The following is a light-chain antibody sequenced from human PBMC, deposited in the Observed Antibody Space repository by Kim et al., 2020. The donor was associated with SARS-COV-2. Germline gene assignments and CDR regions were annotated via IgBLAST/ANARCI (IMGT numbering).Light chain of an antibody. Sequence: SVSTGQTASITCSGDKLGDKYACWYQQKPGQTPVLVIYQDSKRASGIPERFSGSNSGNTATLTISGTQAMDEADYYCQAWDSSTVVFGGGTQLTVL. V-gene: IGLV3-1*01. J-gene: IGLJ2*01. CDR3: QAWDSSTVV. CDR2: QDS. CDR1: KLGDKY.